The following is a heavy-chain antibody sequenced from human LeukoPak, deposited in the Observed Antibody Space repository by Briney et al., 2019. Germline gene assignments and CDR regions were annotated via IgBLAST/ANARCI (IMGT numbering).Heavy chain of an antibody. V-gene: IGHV4-59*12. CDR1: GGSISGFH. CDR3: ARGSHDSYSSGYYYYGMDV. J-gene: IGHJ6*02. Sequence: SETLSLTCTVSGGSISGFHWSWIRQPPGKGLDYIGDVFYSGGTNYNPSLKSRLTISVDTSRNQFSLKLSSVTAADTAVYYCARGSHDSYSSGYYYYGMDVWGQGTTVTVSS. CDR2: VFYSGGT. D-gene: IGHD6-25*01.